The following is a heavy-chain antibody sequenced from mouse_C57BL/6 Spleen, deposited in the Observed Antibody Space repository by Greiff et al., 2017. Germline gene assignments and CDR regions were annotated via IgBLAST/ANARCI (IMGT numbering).Heavy chain of an antibody. CDR3: ATTVVRDYFDY. Sequence: VQGVESGPGLVQPSQSLSITCTVSGFSLNSYGVHWVRQSPGKGLEWLGVIWSGGSTDYNAAFISRRSISKDNSKSQVFLKMNSLQADDTAIYYCATTVVRDYFDYWGQGTTLTVSS. CDR1: GFSLNSYG. CDR2: IWSGGST. V-gene: IGHV2-2*01. J-gene: IGHJ2*01. D-gene: IGHD1-1*01.